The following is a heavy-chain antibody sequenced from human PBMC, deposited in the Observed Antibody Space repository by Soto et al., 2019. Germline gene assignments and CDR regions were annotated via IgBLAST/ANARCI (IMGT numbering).Heavy chain of an antibody. J-gene: IGHJ4*02. V-gene: IGHV3-48*02. CDR2: MSSGPTTI. CDR3: VRERYCSSTNCYYFDH. Sequence: EVQLVESGGGLVQPGRSLRLSCAASGFTFSSYSMNWVRQAPGKGLEWVAYMSSGPTTILYADSVKGRFTISRDNARKSLYLQMSSLRDGDTAVYYCVRERYCSSTNCYYFDHWGRGSLVTVSS. D-gene: IGHD2-2*01. CDR1: GFTFSSYS.